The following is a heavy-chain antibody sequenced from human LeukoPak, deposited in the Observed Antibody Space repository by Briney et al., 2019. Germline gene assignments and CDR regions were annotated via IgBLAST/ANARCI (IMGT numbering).Heavy chain of an antibody. CDR3: ARGSFGVDHEDY. D-gene: IGHD3-3*01. J-gene: IGHJ4*02. CDR2: IYYSGST. CDR1: GGSLCSYY. V-gene: IGHV4-59*01. Sequence: SETLSLTCTVSGGSLCSYYWSWIRQPPGKGLEWIGYIYYSGSTNYNPSLKSRVTISVDTSKNQFSLKLSSVTAADTAVYYCARGSFGVDHEDYWGQGTLVTVSS.